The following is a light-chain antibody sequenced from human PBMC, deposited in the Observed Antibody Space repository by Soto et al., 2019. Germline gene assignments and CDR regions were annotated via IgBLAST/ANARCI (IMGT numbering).Light chain of an antibody. CDR1: SSDVGSYNL. J-gene: IGLJ1*01. CDR2: EAT. V-gene: IGLV2-8*01. CDR3: SSYAGSNNFV. Sequence: QSALTQPASVSGSPEQSITISCTGTSSDVGSYNLVSWYQQHPGKAPKVMIYEATKRPSGVPDRFSGSKSGNTASLTVSGLQAEDEADYYCSSYAGSNNFVFGTGTKLTVL.